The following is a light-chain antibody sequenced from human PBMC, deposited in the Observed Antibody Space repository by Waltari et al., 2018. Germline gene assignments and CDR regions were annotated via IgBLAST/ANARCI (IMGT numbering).Light chain of an antibody. CDR2: DAT. CDR3: QQRSKWPWT. V-gene: IGKV3-11*01. J-gene: IGKJ1*01. CDR1: QSVSIS. Sequence: EVVLTQSPATLSLSPGERATLSCRASQSVSISLVGYRQKPGQPPRLLINDATKRATGTPARFSGSGSGTDFTLTISSLEPEDFAVYYCQQRSKWPWTFGQGTKVEF.